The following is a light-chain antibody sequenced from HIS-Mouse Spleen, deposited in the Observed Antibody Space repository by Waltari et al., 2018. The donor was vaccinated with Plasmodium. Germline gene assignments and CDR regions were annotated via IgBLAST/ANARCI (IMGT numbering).Light chain of an antibody. CDR2: GAS. J-gene: IGKJ3*01. CDR1: QSVSSN. Sequence: EIVMPQSPATLSVSQGERATPSCRASQSVSSNLAWYQQKPGQAPRLLIYGASTRATGIPARFSGSGSGTEFTLTISSLQSEDFAVYYCQQYNNWSFTFGPGTKVDIK. V-gene: IGKV3-15*01. CDR3: QQYNNWSFT.